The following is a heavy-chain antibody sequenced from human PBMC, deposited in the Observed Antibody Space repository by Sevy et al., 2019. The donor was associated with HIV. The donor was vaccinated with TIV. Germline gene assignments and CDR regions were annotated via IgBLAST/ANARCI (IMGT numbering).Heavy chain of an antibody. Sequence: GGSLRLSCAASGFTFRSYGMHWVRQAPGKGLEWVALIWYDGSSKYYADSVKGRFTLSRDNSKNTLYLQMNSLRAEDTAVYYCARGANYYDSSGSQPNFDYWGQGTLVTVSS. J-gene: IGHJ4*02. D-gene: IGHD3-22*01. CDR2: IWYDGSSK. CDR3: ARGANYYDSSGSQPNFDY. V-gene: IGHV3-33*01. CDR1: GFTFRSYG.